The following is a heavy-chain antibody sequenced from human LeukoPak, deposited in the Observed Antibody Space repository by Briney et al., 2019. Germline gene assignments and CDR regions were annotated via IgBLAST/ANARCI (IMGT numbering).Heavy chain of an antibody. Sequence: ASVKVSCKASGYTFTSYDINWVRQATGQGLEWMGWMNPNSGNTGYAQKFQGRVTMNTNTSISTAYMELSSLRSEDTAVYYCARREYGSGSYHLVYWGQGTLVTVSS. D-gene: IGHD3-10*01. J-gene: IGHJ4*02. CDR2: MNPNSGNT. CDR1: GYTFTSYD. V-gene: IGHV1-8*01. CDR3: ARREYGSGSYHLVY.